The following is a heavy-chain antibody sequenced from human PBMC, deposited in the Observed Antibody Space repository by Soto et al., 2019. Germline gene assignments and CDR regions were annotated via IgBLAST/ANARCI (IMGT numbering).Heavy chain of an antibody. D-gene: IGHD1-26*01. CDR2: IYYSGST. CDR3: ARRWSYYYYYGMDV. V-gene: IGHV4-39*01. CDR1: GGSISSSSYY. J-gene: IGHJ6*02. Sequence: PSETLSLTCTVSGGSISSSSYYWGWIRQPPGKGLEWIGSIYYSGSTYYNPSLKSRVTISVDTSKNQFSLKLSSVTAADTAVYYCARRWSYYYYYGMDVWGQGTTVTVSS.